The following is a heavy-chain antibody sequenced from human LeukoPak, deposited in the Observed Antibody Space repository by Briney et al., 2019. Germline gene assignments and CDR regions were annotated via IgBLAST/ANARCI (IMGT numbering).Heavy chain of an antibody. CDR2: ISGSAGST. D-gene: IGHD6-6*01. CDR1: GFTFSSYA. J-gene: IGHJ5*02. V-gene: IGHV3-23*01. Sequence: GGSLRLSCAASGFTFSSYAMSWVRQAPGKGLEWVSAISGSAGSTYYSDSVKGQFTISRDNSKNTLYLQVNSLRAEDTAVYYCAKDKGDYTSSSSSFNWFDPWGQGTLVTVSS. CDR3: AKDKGDYTSSSSSFNWFDP.